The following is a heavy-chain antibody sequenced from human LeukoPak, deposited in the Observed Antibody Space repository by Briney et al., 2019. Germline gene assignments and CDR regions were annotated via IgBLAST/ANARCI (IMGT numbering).Heavy chain of an antibody. V-gene: IGHV1-69*05. D-gene: IGHD2-8*01. CDR1: GGTFSSYA. Sequence: GASVKVSCKASGGTFSSYAISWVRQAPGQGLEWMGGIIPIFGTANYAQKFQGRVTITTDESTSTAYMELSSLRSEDTAVYYCARDLGPGQLRNGVLDYWGQGTLVTVSS. J-gene: IGHJ4*02. CDR2: IIPIFGTA. CDR3: ARDLGPGQLRNGVLDY.